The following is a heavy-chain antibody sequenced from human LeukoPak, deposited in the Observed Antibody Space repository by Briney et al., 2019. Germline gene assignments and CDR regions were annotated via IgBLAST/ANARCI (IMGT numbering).Heavy chain of an antibody. CDR1: GYTFTCYY. J-gene: IGHJ4*02. CDR2: INPNSGGT. CDR3: ARGLYSSSWYLTARGYYFDY. Sequence: ASVKVSCKASGYTFTCYYMHWVRQAPGQGLEWMGWINPNSGGTNYAQKFQGRVTMTRDTSISTAYMELSRLRSDDTAVYYCARGLYSSSWYLTARGYYFDYWGQGTLVTVSS. D-gene: IGHD6-13*01. V-gene: IGHV1-2*02.